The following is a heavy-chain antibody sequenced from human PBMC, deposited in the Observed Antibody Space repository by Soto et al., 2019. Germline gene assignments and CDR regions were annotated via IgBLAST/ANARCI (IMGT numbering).Heavy chain of an antibody. CDR2: INPATGAA. CDR3: ARGGGVGVAGSAAFDM. Sequence: VQSGAVVKKPGASVTVSCSASGYPVTAYYMHWVRQAPGRGLEWMGGINPATGAAKYTQTFQGRVTTARDTSTSTVFTELSGLTSEDTAAFYCARGGGVGVAGSAAFDMWGQGTLVTVSS. V-gene: IGHV1-2*02. D-gene: IGHD3-3*01. J-gene: IGHJ3*02. CDR1: GYPVTAYY.